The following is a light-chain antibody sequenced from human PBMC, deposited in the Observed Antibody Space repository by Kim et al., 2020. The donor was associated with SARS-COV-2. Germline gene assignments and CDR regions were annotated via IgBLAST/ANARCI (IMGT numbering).Light chain of an antibody. V-gene: IGLV2-18*02. CDR2: EVS. CDR1: NSDIGTHNR. J-gene: IGLJ3*02. Sequence: QSALTQPPSVSGSPGQSVTIPCSGSNSDIGTHNRVSWYQQSPDTSPKLIIYEVSNRPSGVPDRFSESKSGNTASLTVSGLQAEDDADCYCTSTTTDDPYAMFGGGTKVTVL. CDR3: TSTTTDDPYAM.